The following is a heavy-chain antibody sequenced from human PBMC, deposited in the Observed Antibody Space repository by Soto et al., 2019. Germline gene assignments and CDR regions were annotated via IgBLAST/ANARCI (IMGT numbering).Heavy chain of an antibody. CDR1: GFSFTSYW. D-gene: IGHD3-9*01. J-gene: IGHJ5*01. V-gene: IGHV5-51*01. CDR3: ARQSYYDVLTGYLNWFDS. CDR2: ISPIDSDT. Sequence: GESLKISCKGSGFSFTSYWIGWVRQMPGKGLEWMGIISPIDSDTRYSPSFEGQVTISADNSINTAYLQWSSLKASDTGIYYCARQSYYDVLTGYLNWFDSWRRGTQVTVSS.